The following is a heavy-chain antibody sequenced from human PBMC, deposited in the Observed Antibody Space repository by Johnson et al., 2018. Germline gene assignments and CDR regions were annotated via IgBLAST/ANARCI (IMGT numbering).Heavy chain of an antibody. V-gene: IGHV4-59*01. CDR2: IYYSGST. D-gene: IGHD2-2*01. CDR3: ARGRVPAARYYYYYMDV. CDR1: GGSISSYY. J-gene: IGHJ6*03. Sequence: QVQLVESGPGLVKPSEPLSLTCTVSGGSISSYYWSWIRQPPGKGLEWIGYIYYSGSTNYNPSLKSRVTISVETSKTQFSLKLSSVTAADTAVYYCARGRVPAARYYYYYMDVWGKGTTVTVSS.